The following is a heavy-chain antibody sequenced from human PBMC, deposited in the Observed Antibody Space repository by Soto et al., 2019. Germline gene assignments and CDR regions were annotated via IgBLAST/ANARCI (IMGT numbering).Heavy chain of an antibody. D-gene: IGHD3-16*01. CDR3: ARGSGGYPYYGVDV. CDR1: GFTFSGYA. V-gene: IGHV3-30-3*01. J-gene: IGHJ6*02. Sequence: QVQLVESGGGVVQPGTSLRLSCAASGFTFSGYAMHWVRQAPGKGLEWVALISYDGSNKYYADSVKGRFTISRDNSKNTMYLQMDSLRSEDTAIFHCARGSGGYPYYGVDVWGQGTTVTVSS. CDR2: ISYDGSNK.